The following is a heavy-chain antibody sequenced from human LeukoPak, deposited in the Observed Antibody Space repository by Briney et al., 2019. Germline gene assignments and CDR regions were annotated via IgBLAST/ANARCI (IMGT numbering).Heavy chain of an antibody. V-gene: IGHV3-23*01. CDR3: AKERVVRGVVYDY. D-gene: IGHD3-10*01. CDR2: ISGSGGST. CDR1: GFTFSSYW. Sequence: GGSLRLSCAASGFTFSSYWMHWVRQAPGKGLEWVSAISGSGGSTYYADSVKGRFTISRDNSKITLFLQMNSLRAEDTAVYYCAKERVVRGVVYDYWGQGTLVTVSS. J-gene: IGHJ4*02.